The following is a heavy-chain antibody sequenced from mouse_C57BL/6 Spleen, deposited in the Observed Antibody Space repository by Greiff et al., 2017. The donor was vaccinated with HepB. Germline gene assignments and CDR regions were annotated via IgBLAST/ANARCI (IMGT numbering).Heavy chain of an antibody. D-gene: IGHD2-3*01. Sequence: QVHVKQSGAELVKPGASVKISCKASGYAFSSYWMNWVKQRPGKGLEWIGQIYPGDGDTNYNGKFKGKATLTADKSSSTAYMQLSSLTSEDSAVYFCARRPDGYYYAMDYWGQGTSVTVSS. CDR1: GYAFSSYW. J-gene: IGHJ4*01. V-gene: IGHV1-80*01. CDR2: IYPGDGDT. CDR3: ARRPDGYYYAMDY.